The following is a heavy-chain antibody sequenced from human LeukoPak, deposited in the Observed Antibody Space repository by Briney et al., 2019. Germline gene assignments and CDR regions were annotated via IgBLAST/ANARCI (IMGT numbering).Heavy chain of an antibody. CDR2: ISRSGSTI. CDR1: GFTFSSYE. CDR3: ARVPMIGIDY. J-gene: IGHJ4*02. V-gene: IGHV3-48*03. Sequence: GGSLRLSCAASGFTFSSYEMNWVRQAPGKGLEWVSYISRSGSTIYYADSVKGRFTISRDNAKNSLYLQMNSLRAEDTAVYYCARVPMIGIDYWGQGTLVTVSS. D-gene: IGHD3-16*01.